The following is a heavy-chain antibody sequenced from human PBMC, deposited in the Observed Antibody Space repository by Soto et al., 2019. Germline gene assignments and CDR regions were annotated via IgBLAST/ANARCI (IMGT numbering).Heavy chain of an antibody. CDR3: ARGGGWPRNYYYYGMDV. Sequence: KASETLSLTCAVYGGSFSGYYWSWIRQPPGKGLEWIGEINHSGSTNYNPSLKSRVTISVDTSKNQFSLKLSSVTAADTAVYYCARGGGWPRNYYYYGMDVWGQGTTVTVSS. J-gene: IGHJ6*02. D-gene: IGHD1-26*01. CDR2: INHSGST. V-gene: IGHV4-34*01. CDR1: GGSFSGYY.